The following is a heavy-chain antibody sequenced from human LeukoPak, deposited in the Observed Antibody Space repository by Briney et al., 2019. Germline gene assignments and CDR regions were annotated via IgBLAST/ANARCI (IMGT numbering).Heavy chain of an antibody. Sequence: GGSLRLSCAASGFTFSNYAMSWVRQAPGKGLEWVSAITGSSGNTYYADSVKGRFTISRDNSKNTVFLQMNSLRAEDTAVYYCAKWGDYDVLTGYYVSDYWGQGTLVTVSS. CDR2: ITGSSGNT. D-gene: IGHD3-9*01. J-gene: IGHJ4*02. V-gene: IGHV3-23*01. CDR3: AKWGDYDVLTGYYVSDY. CDR1: GFTFSNYA.